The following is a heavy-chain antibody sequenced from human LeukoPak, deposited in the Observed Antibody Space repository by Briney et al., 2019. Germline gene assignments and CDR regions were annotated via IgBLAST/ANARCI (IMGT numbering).Heavy chain of an antibody. CDR2: IKSKADGGAT. CDR3: TIDRGPIVDY. J-gene: IGHJ4*02. V-gene: IGHV3-15*01. Sequence: GGSLRLSCAASGFTFTNAWMNWVRQAPGKGLEWVGRIKSKADGGATEYAAPVKGRFIMSRDDSKNTLYLQMSSLKTEDTAVYYCTIDRGPIVDYWGQGTLVTVSS. D-gene: IGHD2-15*01. CDR1: GFTFTNAW.